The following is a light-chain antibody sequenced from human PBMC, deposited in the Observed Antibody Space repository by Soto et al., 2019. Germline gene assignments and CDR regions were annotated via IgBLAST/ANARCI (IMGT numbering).Light chain of an antibody. V-gene: IGKV3D-15*03. CDR3: QHYNNWPPWT. CDR2: GAS. CDR1: QSVSSSY. Sequence: EIVLTQSTATLPLSPGERATLSCRASQSVSSSYLAWYQQKPGQAPRLLIYGASIRATGIPARFSGSGSGTEFTLTISILQSEDFAIYCCQHYNNWPPWTFGQGTKWIS. J-gene: IGKJ1*01.